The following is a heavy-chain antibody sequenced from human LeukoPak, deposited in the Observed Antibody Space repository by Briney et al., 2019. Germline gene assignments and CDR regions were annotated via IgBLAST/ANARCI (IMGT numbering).Heavy chain of an antibody. V-gene: IGHV4-4*07. D-gene: IGHD5-18*01. CDR3: ARDHGYANWFDP. Sequence: TSETLSLTCTVSGASISSYYWSWIRQPAGKGLEWIGRIYVSGSTTYNPSLESRVTMSLDTSKNQISLKVSSVTAADTAVYYCARDHGYANWFDPWGQGTLVTVSS. CDR2: IYVSGST. CDR1: GASISSYY. J-gene: IGHJ5*02.